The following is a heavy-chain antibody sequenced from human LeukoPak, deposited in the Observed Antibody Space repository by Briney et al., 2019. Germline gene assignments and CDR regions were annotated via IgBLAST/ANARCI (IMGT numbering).Heavy chain of an antibody. J-gene: IGHJ5*02. Sequence: SETLSLTCTVSGGPISSSSDYWGWIRQPPGKGLEWIGSIHYSGSTYYNPSLKSRVTISVDTSKNQFPLKLSSVTAADTAVYYCASLIVGNWFDPWGQGTLVTVSS. CDR3: ASLIVGNWFDP. CDR1: GGPISSSSDY. CDR2: IHYSGST. D-gene: IGHD1-26*01. V-gene: IGHV4-39*01.